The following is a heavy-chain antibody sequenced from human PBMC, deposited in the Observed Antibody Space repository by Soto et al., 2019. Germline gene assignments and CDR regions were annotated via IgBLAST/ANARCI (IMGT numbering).Heavy chain of an antibody. Sequence: QVQLQQSGPGLVQPSQTLSFTCAISGDSVSSTSTAWSWIRQSPSRGLEWLGRTYYRSKWYSDYAVSVKSRITINQDTSKNQFSLQLNSVTPEDTAVYYCARTEAAAAFNWFDPWGQGTLVTVSS. CDR1: GDSVSSTSTA. CDR3: ARTEAAAAFNWFDP. J-gene: IGHJ5*02. D-gene: IGHD6-13*01. V-gene: IGHV6-1*01. CDR2: TYYRSKWYS.